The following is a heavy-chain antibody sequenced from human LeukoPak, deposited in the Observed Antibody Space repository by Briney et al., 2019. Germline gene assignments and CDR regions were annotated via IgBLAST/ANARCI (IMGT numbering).Heavy chain of an antibody. D-gene: IGHD3-22*01. J-gene: IGHJ4*02. CDR2: IYYSGST. CDR1: GGSISSSSYY. V-gene: IGHV4-39*01. CDR3: ARHGAFGWYYDSSGYYDY. Sequence: PSETLSLTCTVSGGSISSSSYYWGWIRQPPGKGLEWIGSIYYSGSTYYNPSLKSRVTISVDTSKNQFSLKLSSVTAADTAVYYCARHGAFGWYYDSSGYYDYWGQGTLVTVSS.